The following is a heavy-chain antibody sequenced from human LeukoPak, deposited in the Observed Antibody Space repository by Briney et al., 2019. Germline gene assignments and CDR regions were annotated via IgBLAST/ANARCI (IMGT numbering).Heavy chain of an antibody. Sequence: SETLSLTCSFSAGSIDDYYWSWIRQPPGKGLERIGHIYFTGSTDYNPSLKSRVIISVDTSTKQFSLNLRSVTAADTAFYYCARLRWQLVGPYFDYWGQGALVTVSS. V-gene: IGHV4-59*01. CDR1: AGSIDDYY. CDR3: ARLRWQLVGPYFDY. CDR2: IYFTGST. D-gene: IGHD1-26*01. J-gene: IGHJ4*02.